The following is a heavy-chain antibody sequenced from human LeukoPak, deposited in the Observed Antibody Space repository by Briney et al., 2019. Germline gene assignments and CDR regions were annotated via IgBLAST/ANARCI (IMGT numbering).Heavy chain of an antibody. CDR1: GYSISSGYY. V-gene: IGHV4-38-2*02. CDR3: AKSNGYGLVDI. Sequence: SETLSPTCTVSGYSISSGYYWSWIRQPPGKGLEWIGEINPTGGTGYSPSLKSRVTISLDTSKNQLSLKVSSVIAADTAVYYCAKSNGYGLVDIWGQGTMVTVSS. D-gene: IGHD3-10*01. J-gene: IGHJ3*02. CDR2: INPTGGT.